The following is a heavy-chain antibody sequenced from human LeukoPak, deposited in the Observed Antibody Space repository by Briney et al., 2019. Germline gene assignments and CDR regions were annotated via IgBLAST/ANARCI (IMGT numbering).Heavy chain of an antibody. CDR1: GFTFSSYA. J-gene: IGHJ4*02. CDR3: AGVGITIFGPPDY. CDR2: ILYDGSNK. Sequence: PGRSLRLSCAASGFTFSSYAMYWVRQAPGKGLQWVATILYDGSNKYYVDSVKGRFTISRDNSKNTLYLQMGSLRAEDMAVYYCAGVGITIFGPPDYWGQGTLVTVSS. D-gene: IGHD3-3*01. V-gene: IGHV3-30*14.